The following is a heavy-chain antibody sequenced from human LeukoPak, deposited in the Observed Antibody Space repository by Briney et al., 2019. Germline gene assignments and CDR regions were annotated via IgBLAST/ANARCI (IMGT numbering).Heavy chain of an antibody. V-gene: IGHV4-59*08. CDR1: GGSISSYY. CDR2: IYYSGST. J-gene: IGHJ4*02. Sequence: SETLSLTCTVSGGSISSYYWSWIRQPPGKGLEWIGYIYYSGSTNYNPSLKSRVTISVDTSKNQFSLKLSSVTAADTAVYYCARLPHYPYYFDYWGQGTLVTVSS. D-gene: IGHD1-26*01. CDR3: ARLPHYPYYFDY.